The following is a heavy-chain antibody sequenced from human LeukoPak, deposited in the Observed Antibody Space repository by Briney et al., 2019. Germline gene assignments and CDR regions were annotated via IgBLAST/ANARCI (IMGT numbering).Heavy chain of an antibody. J-gene: IGHJ5*02. D-gene: IGHD6-13*01. CDR3: ARDPRLAAAGTSNWFDP. CDR2: ISAYNGNT. CDR1: GYTFTSYG. V-gene: IGHV1-18*01. Sequence: ASVKVSCKASGYTFTSYGISWVRQAPGQGLEWMGWISAYNGNTNYAQKLQGRVTMTTDTSTSTAYMELRSLRSDDTAVYYCARDPRLAAAGTSNWFDPWGQGTWSPSPQ.